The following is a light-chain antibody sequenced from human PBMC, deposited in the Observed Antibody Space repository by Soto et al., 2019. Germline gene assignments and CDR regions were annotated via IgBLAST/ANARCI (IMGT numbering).Light chain of an antibody. CDR1: SSNIGAGYD. CDR2: GNS. J-gene: IGLJ2*01. CDR3: QSYDSSLSGCVV. V-gene: IGLV1-40*01. Sequence: QSVLTQPPSVSGAPGQRVTISCTGSSSNIGAGYDVHWYQQLPGTAPKLLIYGNSNRPSGVPDRFSGSKSGTSASLAITGLQAEDEADYYCQSYDSSLSGCVVFGGGTKVT.